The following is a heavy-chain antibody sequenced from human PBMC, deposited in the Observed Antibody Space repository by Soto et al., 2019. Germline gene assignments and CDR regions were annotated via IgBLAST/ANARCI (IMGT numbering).Heavy chain of an antibody. V-gene: IGHV3-30*18. CDR1: GFTFSSYG. J-gene: IGHJ4*02. CDR3: VKGGITMVRGVLFAY. Sequence: GGSLRLSCAASGFTFSSYGMHWVRRAPGKGLEWVAVISYDGSNKYYADSVKGRFTISRDNSKNTLCLQMSSLRTADTAIYYCVKGGITMVRGVLFAYWGQGTPVTVSS. CDR2: ISYDGSNK. D-gene: IGHD3-10*01.